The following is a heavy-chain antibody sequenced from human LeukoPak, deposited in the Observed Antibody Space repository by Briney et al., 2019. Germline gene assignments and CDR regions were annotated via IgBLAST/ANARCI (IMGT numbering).Heavy chain of an antibody. Sequence: PGGSLRLSCAASGFTFSSYWMHWVRQAPGKGLVWVSRINSDGSDTTYADSVKGRFTISRDNAKNTLYLQMNSLRAEDTAVYYCARRDIVGTLGVWGQGTTVTVSS. CDR2: INSDGSDT. CDR3: ARRDIVGTLGV. D-gene: IGHD2-15*01. J-gene: IGHJ6*02. V-gene: IGHV3-74*01. CDR1: GFTFSSYW.